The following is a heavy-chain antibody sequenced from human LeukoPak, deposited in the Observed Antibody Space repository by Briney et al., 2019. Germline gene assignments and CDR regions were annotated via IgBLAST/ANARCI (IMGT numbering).Heavy chain of an antibody. Sequence: SETLSLTCTVSGGSIRSYYWNWIRQPAGKGLKWIGRIYTTGSTYYNPSLKSRVTMSVDTSKNQFSLKLRSLTAADTAVYYCARGRDGFMSDFDSWGQGTLVTVSS. CDR2: IYTTGST. CDR3: ARGRDGFMSDFDS. CDR1: GGSIRSYY. J-gene: IGHJ4*02. V-gene: IGHV4-4*07. D-gene: IGHD3-10*02.